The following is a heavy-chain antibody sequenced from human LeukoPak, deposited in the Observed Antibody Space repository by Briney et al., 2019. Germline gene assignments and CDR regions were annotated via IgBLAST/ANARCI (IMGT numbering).Heavy chain of an antibody. V-gene: IGHV7-4-1*02. J-gene: IGHJ4*02. CDR3: ARVITMVRGVPFFDY. Sequence: ASVKVSCKASGYTFTSYAMNWVRQAPGQGLEWMGWINTNTGNPTYAQGFTGRFVFSLDPSVSTAYLQISSLKAEDTAVYYCARVITMVRGVPFFDYWGQGTLVTVSS. CDR1: GYTFTSYA. D-gene: IGHD3-10*01. CDR2: INTNTGNP.